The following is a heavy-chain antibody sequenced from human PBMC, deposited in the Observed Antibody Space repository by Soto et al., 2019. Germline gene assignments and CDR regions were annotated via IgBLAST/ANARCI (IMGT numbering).Heavy chain of an antibody. J-gene: IGHJ4*02. Sequence: ASVKVSCKVSGYTLTELSMHWVRQAPGKGLEWMGGFDPEDGETIYAQKFQGRVTMTEDTSTDTAYMELSSLRSEDTAVYYCAAGWELLTAPQLDYWGQGTLVTVSS. CDR3: AAGWELLTAPQLDY. V-gene: IGHV1-24*01. CDR1: GYTLTELS. D-gene: IGHD1-26*01. CDR2: FDPEDGET.